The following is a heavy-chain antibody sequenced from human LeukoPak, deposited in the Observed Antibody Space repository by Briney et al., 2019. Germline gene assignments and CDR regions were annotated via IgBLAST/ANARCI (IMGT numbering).Heavy chain of an antibody. CDR3: ARDLEGVGATQGFDY. Sequence: GGSLRLSCAASGFTFSNSGMHWVRQAPGKGLEWVAIIWDDGGSEYYADSVKDRFTISRDNSKNTLYLQMHSLRAEDTAVYYCARDLEGVGATQGFDYWGQGTLVTVSS. CDR2: IWDDGGSE. J-gene: IGHJ4*02. D-gene: IGHD1-26*01. CDR1: GFTFSNSG. V-gene: IGHV3-33*01.